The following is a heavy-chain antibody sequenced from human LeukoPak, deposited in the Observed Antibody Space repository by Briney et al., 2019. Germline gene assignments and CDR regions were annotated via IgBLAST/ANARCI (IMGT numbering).Heavy chain of an antibody. V-gene: IGHV1-18*01. CDR3: ASKEAAAGTGDYYYYGMDV. CDR2: ISAHNGNT. D-gene: IGHD6-13*01. Sequence: ASVKVSCKASGYTFTSYGISWVRQAPGQGLEWMGWISAHNGNTNYAQKLQGRVTMTTDTSTSTAYMELRSLRSDDTAVYYCASKEAAAGTGDYYYYGMDVWGQGTTVTVSS. J-gene: IGHJ6*02. CDR1: GYTFTSYG.